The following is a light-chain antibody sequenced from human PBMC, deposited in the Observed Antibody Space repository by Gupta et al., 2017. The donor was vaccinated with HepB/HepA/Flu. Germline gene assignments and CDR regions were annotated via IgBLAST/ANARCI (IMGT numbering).Light chain of an antibody. J-gene: IGKJ4*01. CDR1: QDSSNF. Sequence: DIQMTQSPSCLSASVGDRVTITCQASQDSSNFLNWYQQKPGKAPKLLIYHASTLETGVPSRFSGSGSGTDFTFTISILQPEDFATYYCQQYDSLPTFGGGTKVGIK. CDR2: HAS. CDR3: QQYDSLPT. V-gene: IGKV1-33*01.